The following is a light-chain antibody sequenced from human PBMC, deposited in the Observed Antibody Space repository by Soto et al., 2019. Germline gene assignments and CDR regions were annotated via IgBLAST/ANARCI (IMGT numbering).Light chain of an antibody. CDR2: EVT. CDR1: MRDVGAYNL. Sequence: QSALTQPASVSGSPGQSITISCAGTMRDVGAYNLVSWYQQHPGRAPQLIIYEVTKRPSGISNRFSGSKSGSTASLTISGLQAEDEADYFCFSYAGSSIWVFGGGTKLTVL. CDR3: FSYAGSSIWV. V-gene: IGLV2-23*02. J-gene: IGLJ3*02.